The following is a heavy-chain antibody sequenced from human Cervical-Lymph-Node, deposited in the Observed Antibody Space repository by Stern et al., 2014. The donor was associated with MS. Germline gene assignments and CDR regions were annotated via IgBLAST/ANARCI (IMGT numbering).Heavy chain of an antibody. CDR2: ITPMFAIA. V-gene: IGHV1-69*01. J-gene: IGHJ4*02. Sequence: VQLVESGAEVKTPGSSVKVSCKASGGSFSMYAVSWLRQAPGQGPEWMGQITPMFAIANYAQQFQGRVTITADESTSTVYMEMYSLNSGDTAVYYCAREADPHSGTFDFWGQGTLVTVSS. CDR3: AREADPHSGTFDF. D-gene: IGHD1-14*01. CDR1: GGSFSMYA.